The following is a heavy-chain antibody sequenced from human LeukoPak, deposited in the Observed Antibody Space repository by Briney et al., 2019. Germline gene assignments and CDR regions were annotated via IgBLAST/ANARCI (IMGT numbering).Heavy chain of an antibody. J-gene: IGHJ3*02. CDR3: ARGLGYSYVAAFDI. CDR1: GGSISSYY. V-gene: IGHV4-59*01. Sequence: PSETLSLTCTVSGGSISSYYWSWIRQPPGKGLEWIGYIYYSGSTNYNPSLKSRVTISVDTSKNQFSLKLSSVTAADTAVYYCARGLGYSYVAAFDIWGQGTMVTLSS. CDR2: IYYSGST. D-gene: IGHD5-18*01.